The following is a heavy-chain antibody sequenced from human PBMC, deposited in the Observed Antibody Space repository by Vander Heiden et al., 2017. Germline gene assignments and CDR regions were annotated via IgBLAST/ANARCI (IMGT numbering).Heavy chain of an antibody. CDR3: ARHMEGGSYFPWDQ. V-gene: IGHV4-39*01. CDR2: IYYTGYT. Sequence: QLQLQVSGPGLLRPSENLSLTCTVSGGSIRSTSYYWGWIRQSPGKGLEWIVSIYYTGYTYDNPSLKSRVTISVDTSKNQFSLMLTSVTAADTAVYYCARHMEGGSYFPWDQWGQGTLLTVSS. D-gene: IGHD1-26*01. CDR1: GGSIRSTSYY. J-gene: IGHJ4*02.